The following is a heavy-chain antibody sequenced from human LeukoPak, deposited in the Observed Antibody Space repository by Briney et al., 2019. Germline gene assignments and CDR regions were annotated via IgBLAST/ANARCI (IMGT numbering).Heavy chain of an antibody. CDR2: INPSGGST. CDR3: ARDLGVGPTTRGWFDP. D-gene: IGHD1-26*01. J-gene: IGHJ5*02. CDR1: GYTFTSYY. V-gene: IGHV1-46*01. Sequence: ASVKVSCKASGYTFTSYYIHWVRQAPGQGLEWMGIINPSGGSTSYAQKFQGRVTMTRDTTTSTLYMELSSLRSDDTAVYYCARDLGVGPTTRGWFDPWSQGTLVTVSS.